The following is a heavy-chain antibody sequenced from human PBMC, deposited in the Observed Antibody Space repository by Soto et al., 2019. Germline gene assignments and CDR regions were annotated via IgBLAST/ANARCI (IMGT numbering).Heavy chain of an antibody. J-gene: IGHJ3*02. V-gene: IGHV3-30-3*01. D-gene: IGHD3-22*01. CDR2: ISYDGSNK. CDR1: GFTFSSYA. Sequence: QVQLVESGGGVVQPGRSLRLSCAASGFTFSSYAMHWVRQAPGKGLEWVAVISYDGSNKYYADSVKGRFTISRDNSKNTLYLQMNSLRAEDTAVYYCASPPGYYYDSRGGAFDIWGQGTMVTVSS. CDR3: ASPPGYYYDSRGGAFDI.